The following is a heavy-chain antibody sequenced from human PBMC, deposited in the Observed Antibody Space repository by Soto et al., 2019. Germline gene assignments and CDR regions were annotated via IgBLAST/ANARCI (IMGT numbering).Heavy chain of an antibody. J-gene: IGHJ4*02. V-gene: IGHV3-30-3*01. CDR3: RRDVAMGSTRGTMDY. CDR2: ISNDGTYR. D-gene: IGHD3-10*01. Sequence: QVQLVESGGGVVQPGTSLRLSCAASGFTFSGHAMHWVRQAPGKGLDWVAAISNDGTYRVYADSVKGRFTMSRDNSKNTVHLQMYSLRVEDPAIYKCRRDVAMGSTRGTMDYWGQGTQFTVS. CDR1: GFTFSGHA.